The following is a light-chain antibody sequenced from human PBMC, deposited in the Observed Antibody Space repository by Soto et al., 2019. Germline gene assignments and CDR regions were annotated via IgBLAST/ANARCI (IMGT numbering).Light chain of an antibody. Sequence: QLVLTQPASVSGSPGQSIAISCTGTSSDVGSFNLVSWYQQHPGKAPKLLIYEGTKWPSGVSNRFSGSKSGNTASLTISGLQAEDEADYYCCSFGGSTTYVLFGGGTKVTVL. V-gene: IGLV2-23*01. CDR3: CSFGGSTTYVL. CDR1: SSDVGSFNL. J-gene: IGLJ2*01. CDR2: EGT.